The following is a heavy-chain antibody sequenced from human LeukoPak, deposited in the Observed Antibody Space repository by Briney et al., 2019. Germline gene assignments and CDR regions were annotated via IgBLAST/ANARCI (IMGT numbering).Heavy chain of an antibody. CDR2: IIPIFGTA. J-gene: IGHJ4*02. V-gene: IGHV1-69*05. CDR1: GGTFSSYG. Sequence: ASVKVSCKASGGTFSSYGISWVRQAPGQGLEWMGGIIPIFGTANYAQKFQGRVTITTDESTSTAYMELSSLRSEDTAVYYCARGGRKRITMVLPHFDYWGQGTLVTVSS. D-gene: IGHD3-10*01. CDR3: ARGGRKRITMVLPHFDY.